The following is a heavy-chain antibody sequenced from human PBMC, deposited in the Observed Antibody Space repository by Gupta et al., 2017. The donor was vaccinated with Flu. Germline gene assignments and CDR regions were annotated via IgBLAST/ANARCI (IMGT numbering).Heavy chain of an antibody. Sequence: QVQLVQSGTEMKKPGASVKVSCTTSGYIFTGYYMHWVRQAPGQGLEWMAWINPNSGATNDAQILQGRVTVTRDTSISKTFMTLSGLTSGDTAVYYCLRYPDYWGQGTLVTVCS. CDR3: LRYPDY. V-gene: IGHV1-2*02. CDR1: GYIFTGYY. J-gene: IGHJ4*02. CDR2: INPNSGAT. D-gene: IGHD1-26*01.